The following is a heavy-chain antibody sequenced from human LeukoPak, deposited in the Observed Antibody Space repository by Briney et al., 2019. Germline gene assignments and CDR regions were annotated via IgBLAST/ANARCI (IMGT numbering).Heavy chain of an antibody. J-gene: IGHJ4*02. CDR1: GFTVTSNY. D-gene: IGHD1-20*01. CDR2: IYSGGST. Sequence: PGGSLRLSCAASGFTVTSNYMSWVRQAPGKGLEWVSVIYSGGSTYYADSVKGRFTISRDNSKNTLYLQMNSLRAEDTAVYYCARVHTWNRHFDYWGQGTLVTVSS. CDR3: ARVHTWNRHFDY. V-gene: IGHV3-53*01.